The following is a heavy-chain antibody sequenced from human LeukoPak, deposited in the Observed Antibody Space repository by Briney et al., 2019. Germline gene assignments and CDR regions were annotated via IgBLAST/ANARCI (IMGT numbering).Heavy chain of an antibody. CDR1: GFTFSSYG. CDR3: AKAKVDVLRFLEWSLDY. J-gene: IGHJ4*02. V-gene: IGHV3-30*02. CDR2: IRYDGSNK. Sequence: GGSLRLSCAASGFTFSSYGMHWVRQAPGKGLEWVAFIRYDGSNKYYADSVKGRFTISRDNSKNTLYLQMNSLRAEDTAVYYCAKAKVDVLRFLEWSLDYWGQGTLVTVSS. D-gene: IGHD3-3*01.